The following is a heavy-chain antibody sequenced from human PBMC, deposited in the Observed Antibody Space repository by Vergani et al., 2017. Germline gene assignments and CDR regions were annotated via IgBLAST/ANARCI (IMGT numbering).Heavy chain of an antibody. CDR3: AKDLSYSTAWPRLDS. CDR1: GFSFRGHG. V-gene: IGHV3-30*18. CDR2: IAYDGDRR. D-gene: IGHD4-11*01. J-gene: IGHJ4*03. Sequence: VQLVESGGGLVKRGGSLRLSCAASGFSFRGHGMHWVRQAPGKGLEWVAMIAYDGDRRNYGDFAKGRFTISRDSSKTVYLQMNSLRVEDTAMYFCAKDLSYSTAWPRLDSRGQGTLVTVSS.